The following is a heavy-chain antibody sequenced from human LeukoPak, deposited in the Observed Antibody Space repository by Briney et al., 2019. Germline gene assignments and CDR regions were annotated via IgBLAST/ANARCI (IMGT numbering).Heavy chain of an antibody. J-gene: IGHJ4*02. V-gene: IGHV3-30*04. Sequence: SGGSLRLSCAASGFTFSSYAMHWVRQAPGKGLEWVAVISYDGSNKYYADSVKGRFTISRDNSKNTLYLQMNSLRAEDTAVYYCARGGSYSRLMVYWGQGTLVTVSS. D-gene: IGHD1-26*01. CDR2: ISYDGSNK. CDR1: GFTFSSYA. CDR3: ARGGSYSRLMVY.